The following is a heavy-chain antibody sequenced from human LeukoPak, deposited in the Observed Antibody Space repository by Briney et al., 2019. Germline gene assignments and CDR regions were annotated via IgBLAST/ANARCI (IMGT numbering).Heavy chain of an antibody. D-gene: IGHD2-15*01. CDR2: ISHSGST. Sequence: SGTLSLTCAVSGDSITNRNWWNWVRQPPGQGLEWIGEISHSGSTNYNPSLKSRVTISVDKSKNEFSLNLSSVTAADTAVYYCARDSPAYCSGGNCYNWYFDLWGRGTLVSVSS. CDR1: GDSITNRNW. V-gene: IGHV4-4*02. J-gene: IGHJ2*01. CDR3: ARDSPAYCSGGNCYNWYFDL.